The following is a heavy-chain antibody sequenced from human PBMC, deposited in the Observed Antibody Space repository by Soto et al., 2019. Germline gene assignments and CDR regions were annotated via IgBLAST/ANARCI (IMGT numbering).Heavy chain of an antibody. CDR3: AIARGSTYGFFDY. V-gene: IGHV3-23*01. J-gene: IGHJ4*02. CDR2: TRPGGDST. CDR1: GFTFANHA. D-gene: IGHD5-18*01. Sequence: DVQLLESGGGLVQPGGPLRLSCAASGFTFANHAMYWVRQAPGKGLEWVSSTRPGGDSTDYADSVKGRFTISRDNSKSTLYLQLNSLGVEDTAIYYCAIARGSTYGFFDYWGRGTLVTVSS.